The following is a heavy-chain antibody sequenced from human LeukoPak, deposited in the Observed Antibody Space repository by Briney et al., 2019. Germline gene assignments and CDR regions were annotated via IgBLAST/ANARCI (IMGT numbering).Heavy chain of an antibody. D-gene: IGHD1-26*01. Sequence: ASVKVSCKASGYTFTGYYMHWARQAPGQGLEWMGWINPNSGDTNYTQKFQSRVTMTRDTSISIAYMDLKRLTSDDTAVYYCAREYAGTTTNWLDPWGQGTLVTVSS. CDR1: GYTFTGYY. V-gene: IGHV1-2*02. CDR3: AREYAGTTTNWLDP. CDR2: INPNSGDT. J-gene: IGHJ5*02.